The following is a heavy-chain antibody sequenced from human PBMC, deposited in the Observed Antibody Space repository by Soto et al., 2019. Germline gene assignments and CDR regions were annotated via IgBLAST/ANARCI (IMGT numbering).Heavy chain of an antibody. CDR2: ISGSGGST. CDR1: GFTFSSYA. Sequence: GGSLRLSCAASGFTFSSYAMSWVRQAPGKGLEWVSAISGSGGSTYYADSVKGRFTISRDNSKNTLYLQMNSLRAEDTAVYYCAKDPNPYYDSSGYDYWGQGTLVTVSS. D-gene: IGHD3-22*01. J-gene: IGHJ4*02. CDR3: AKDPNPYYDSSGYDY. V-gene: IGHV3-23*01.